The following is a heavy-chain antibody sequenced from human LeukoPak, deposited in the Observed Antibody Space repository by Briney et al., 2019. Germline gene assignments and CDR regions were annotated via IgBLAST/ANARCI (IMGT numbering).Heavy chain of an antibody. J-gene: IGHJ4*01. D-gene: IGHD3-16*01. CDR2: TRNKANSYTT. CDR3: ARGGGAY. V-gene: IGHV3-72*01. CDR1: GFTFSDHY. Sequence: PGGSLRLFCAASGFTFSDHYMDWVRQAPGKGREWVGRTRNKANSYTTECAASGKGRFTISRDDSTHSLYLQMNSLKPAGTALYYSARGGGAYWGHGTLVTVSS.